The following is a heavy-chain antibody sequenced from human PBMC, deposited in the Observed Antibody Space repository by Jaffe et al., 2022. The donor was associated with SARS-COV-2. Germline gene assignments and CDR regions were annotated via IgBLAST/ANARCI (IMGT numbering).Heavy chain of an antibody. D-gene: IGHD3-22*01. CDR1: GGSISSTNYY. CDR3: ARHGAFAVYYDSGGFYFDW. CDR2: IYYSGIS. Sequence: QLQLQESGPGLVKPSETLSLTCTVSGGSISSTNYYWGWIRQPPGKGLEWIGSIYYSGISYYNPSLNSRVTMSVDTSKNHFSLKLSSVTAADTAVYYCARHGAFAVYYDSGGFYFDWWGQGTLVTVSS. J-gene: IGHJ4*02. V-gene: IGHV4-39*01.